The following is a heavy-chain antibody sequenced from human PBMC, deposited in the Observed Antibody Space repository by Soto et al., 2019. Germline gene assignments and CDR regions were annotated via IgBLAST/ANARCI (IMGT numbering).Heavy chain of an antibody. Sequence: EVQLVESGGGLVKPGGSLLLSCAASGFTFTRYSMNWVRQAPGKGLEWVSSIRSSTNYLYYGDTMNGRFTISRDNAKNALYLEMNSLSADDTAVYYCARASEALTSNFDYWGQGTLVTVSS. CDR3: ARASEALTSNFDY. J-gene: IGHJ4*02. V-gene: IGHV3-21*06. CDR1: GFTFTRYS. CDR2: IRSSTNYL. D-gene: IGHD6-6*01.